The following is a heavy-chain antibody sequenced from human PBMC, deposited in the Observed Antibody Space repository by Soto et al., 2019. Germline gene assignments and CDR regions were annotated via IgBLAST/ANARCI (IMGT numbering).Heavy chain of an antibody. D-gene: IGHD2-2*01. CDR2: IIPIVDTT. CDR3: AREGAITQSMDQ. J-gene: IGHJ4*02. Sequence: SVKVSCKASGGTFGSYGISWVRQAPGQGLEWLGGIIPIVDTTNHAQKFQGRVTFIADESTTTVYMELSSLKFEDTAVYYCAREGAITQSMDQWGQGTLVTVSS. CDR1: GGTFGSYG. V-gene: IGHV1-69*13.